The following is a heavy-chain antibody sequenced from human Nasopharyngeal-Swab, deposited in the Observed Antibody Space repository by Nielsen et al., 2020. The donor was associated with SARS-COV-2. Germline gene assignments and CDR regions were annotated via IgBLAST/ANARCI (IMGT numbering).Heavy chain of an antibody. J-gene: IGHJ6*02. D-gene: IGHD3-3*01. CDR3: ARAVRYYDFWSGYSPGFESYYYYGMDV. CDR2: ISAYNGNT. Sequence: ASVKVSCKASGYTFTSYGISWVRQAPGQGLEWMGWISAYNGNTNYAQKFQGRVTITRDTSASTAYMELSSLRSEDTAVYYCARAVRYYDFWSGYSPGFESYYYYGMDVWGQGTTVTVSS. V-gene: IGHV1-18*01. CDR1: GYTFTSYG.